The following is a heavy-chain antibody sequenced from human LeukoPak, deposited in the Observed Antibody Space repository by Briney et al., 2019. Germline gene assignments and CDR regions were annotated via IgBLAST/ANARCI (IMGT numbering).Heavy chain of an antibody. Sequence: NPSETLSLTCTVSGGSISSGSYYWSWIRQPAGRGLEWIGRIYTSGSTNYNPSLKSRVTISVDTSKNQFSLKLSSVTAARTAGYYCARDQGSTSAIDYWGQGTLVTVSS. CDR1: GGSISSGSYY. CDR2: IYTSGST. J-gene: IGHJ4*02. V-gene: IGHV4-61*02. CDR3: ARDQGSTSAIDY. D-gene: IGHD2-2*01.